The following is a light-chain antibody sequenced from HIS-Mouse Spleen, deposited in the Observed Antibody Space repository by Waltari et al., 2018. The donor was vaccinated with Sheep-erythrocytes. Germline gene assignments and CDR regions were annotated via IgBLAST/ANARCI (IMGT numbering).Light chain of an antibody. Sequence: QSALTQPASVSGSPGQSITIPCTGTSSDVWSYNLVSWYQQHPGKAPKLMIYEGSKRPSGVSNRFSGSKSGNTASLTISGLQAEDEADYYCCSYAGSYTFVFGTGTKVTVL. CDR2: EGS. CDR3: CSYAGSYTFV. V-gene: IGLV2-23*01. J-gene: IGLJ1*01. CDR1: SSDVWSYNL.